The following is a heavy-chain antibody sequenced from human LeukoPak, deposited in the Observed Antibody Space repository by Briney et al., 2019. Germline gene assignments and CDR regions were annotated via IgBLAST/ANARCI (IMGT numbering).Heavy chain of an antibody. CDR3: AKDGWPPTVVTRAQFDY. J-gene: IGHJ4*02. CDR1: GFTFSDYY. D-gene: IGHD4-23*01. V-gene: IGHV3-11*04. CDR2: ISSSGSTI. Sequence: GGSLRLSCAASGFTFSDYYMSWIRQAPGKGLEWVSYISSSGSTIYYADSVKGRFTISRDNAKNSLYLQMNSLRAEDTAVYYCAKDGWPPTVVTRAQFDYWGQGTLVTVSS.